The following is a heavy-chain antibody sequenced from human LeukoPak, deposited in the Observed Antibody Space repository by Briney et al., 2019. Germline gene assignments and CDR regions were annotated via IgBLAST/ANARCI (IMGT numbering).Heavy chain of an antibody. Sequence: GGFLRLSCAASGFTFSNYWMTWVRQAPGQGLEWVANIKKDGSEKNYVDSMKGRFTISRDNAKNSLYLQMNSLRAEDTAVYYCAREAYGGNSGGLDYWGQGTLVTVSS. D-gene: IGHD4-23*01. V-gene: IGHV3-7*03. CDR2: IKKDGSEK. J-gene: IGHJ4*02. CDR3: AREAYGGNSGGLDY. CDR1: GFTFSNYW.